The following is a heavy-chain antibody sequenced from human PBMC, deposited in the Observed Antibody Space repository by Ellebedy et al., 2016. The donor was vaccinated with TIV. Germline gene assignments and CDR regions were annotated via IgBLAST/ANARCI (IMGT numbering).Heavy chain of an antibody. CDR1: GYTLTELS. V-gene: IGHV1-24*01. Sequence: ASVKVSCKVSGYTLTELSMHWVRQAPGKGLEWMGAFDPEDGQIIYAQKFQGRLNMSEYTPTDTAYMEVRSLQSEDTVMYYCATLALTDSDAFDVWGQGTMVTVSS. CDR3: ATLALTDSDAFDV. D-gene: IGHD3-9*01. CDR2: FDPEDGQI. J-gene: IGHJ3*01.